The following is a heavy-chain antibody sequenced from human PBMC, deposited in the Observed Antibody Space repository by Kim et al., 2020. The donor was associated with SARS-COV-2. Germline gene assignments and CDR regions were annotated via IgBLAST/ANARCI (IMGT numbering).Heavy chain of an antibody. V-gene: IGHV3-30*02. CDR3: AKVPLVGATTLAIDY. Sequence: DSVKGRFTIPRDNSKNTLYLQMNSLRAEDTAVYYCAKVPLVGATTLAIDYWGQGTLVTVSS. D-gene: IGHD1-26*01. J-gene: IGHJ4*02.